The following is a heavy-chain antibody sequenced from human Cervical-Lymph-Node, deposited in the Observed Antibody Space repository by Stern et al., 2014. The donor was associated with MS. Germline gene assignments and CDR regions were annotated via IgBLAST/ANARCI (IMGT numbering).Heavy chain of an antibody. D-gene: IGHD6-19*01. J-gene: IGHJ4*02. Sequence: VQLVESGAEVREPGASVKVSCKAAGYTFTTYHINWVRQAPGQGLEWIGIINAGGGATKYAQRFLGRVTMTRDSSATTVYMELNNVTSEDTATYYCARDVTSGWPSYWGQGTLVTVSS. CDR1: GYTFTTYH. V-gene: IGHV1-46*01. CDR3: ARDVTSGWPSY. CDR2: INAGGGAT.